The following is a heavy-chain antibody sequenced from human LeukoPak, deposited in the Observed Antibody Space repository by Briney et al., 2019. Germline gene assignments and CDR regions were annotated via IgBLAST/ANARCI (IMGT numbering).Heavy chain of an antibody. V-gene: IGHV4-39*01. CDR2: IYYSGST. D-gene: IGHD3-22*01. Sequence: SETLSLTCTVSGGSISSSSYYWGWIRQPPGKGLEWIGNIYYSGSTYYNPSLKSRVTISVDTSKNQFSLKLSSVTAADTAVYYCARHYYDSSGYLYYFDYWGQGTLVTVSS. J-gene: IGHJ4*02. CDR1: GGSISSSSYY. CDR3: ARHYYDSSGYLYYFDY.